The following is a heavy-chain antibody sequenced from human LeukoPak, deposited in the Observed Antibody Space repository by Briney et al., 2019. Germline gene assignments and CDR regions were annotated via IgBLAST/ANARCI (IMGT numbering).Heavy chain of an antibody. D-gene: IGHD3-10*02. CDR1: GFTFSTSA. V-gene: IGHV3-21*01. CDR3: ARDPERYLRTGHYAY. Sequence: PGGSLRLSCAGSGFTFSTSAMNWVRQVPGKGLEWVSSIDYDGSHIYYSASVKGRFSISRDNARDSVYLQMDSLRAEDTAVYYCARDPERYLRTGHYAYWGQGTLVIVSS. J-gene: IGHJ4*02. CDR2: IDYDGSHI.